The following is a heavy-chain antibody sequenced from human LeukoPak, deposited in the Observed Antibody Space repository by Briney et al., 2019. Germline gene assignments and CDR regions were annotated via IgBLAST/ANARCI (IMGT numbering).Heavy chain of an antibody. Sequence: GGSLRLSCAASGFTVSSNYMSWVRQAPGKGLEWVSVIYSGGSTYYADSVKGRFTISRDNSKNTLYLQMNSLRAEDTAVYYCVKAGGYYDTSGYPPDYWGQGTLVTVSS. CDR1: GFTVSSNY. CDR2: IYSGGST. J-gene: IGHJ4*02. V-gene: IGHV3-53*01. D-gene: IGHD3-22*01. CDR3: VKAGGYYDTSGYPPDY.